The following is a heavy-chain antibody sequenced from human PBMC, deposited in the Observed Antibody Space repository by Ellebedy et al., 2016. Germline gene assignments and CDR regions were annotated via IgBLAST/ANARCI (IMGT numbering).Heavy chain of an antibody. D-gene: IGHD6-13*01. CDR2: IGTAADT. Sequence: GGSLRLSCAASGFTFNRYDMHWVRQATGKGLEWVSGIGTAADTFYPDSVKGRFTISRENAKDSVYLQMNDLRAGDTAVYYCVRDNGVAAGFMAHWYFDLWGRGTLVTVSS. J-gene: IGHJ2*01. CDR3: VRDNGVAAGFMAHWYFDL. V-gene: IGHV3-13*01. CDR1: GFTFNRYD.